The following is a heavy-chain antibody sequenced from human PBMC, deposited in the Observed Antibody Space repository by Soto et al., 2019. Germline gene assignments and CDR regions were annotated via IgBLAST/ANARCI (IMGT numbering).Heavy chain of an antibody. J-gene: IGHJ6*03. D-gene: IGHD1-26*01. Sequence: TSEILSLTCTLSGGSISSGGYYWSWIRQHPGKGLEWIGYIYYSGSTYYNPSLKSRVTISVDTSKNQFSLKLSSVTAADTAVYYCARFTSTYYYYMDVWGKGTTVTVSS. V-gene: IGHV4-31*03. CDR1: GGSISSGGYY. CDR2: IYYSGST. CDR3: ARFTSTYYYYMDV.